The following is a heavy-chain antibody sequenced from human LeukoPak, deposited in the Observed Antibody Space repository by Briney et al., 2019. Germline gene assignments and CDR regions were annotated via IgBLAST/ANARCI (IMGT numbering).Heavy chain of an antibody. CDR2: ISYDGSNK. CDR3: ARDGQGFWSGYSYYLDY. V-gene: IGHV3-30-3*01. J-gene: IGHJ4*02. CDR1: GFTFSSYA. D-gene: IGHD3-3*01. Sequence: GGSLRLSCAASGFTFSSYAMHWVRQAPGKGLEWVAVISYDGSNKYYADSVKGRFTISRDNSKNTLYLQMNSLRAEDTAVYYCARDGQGFWSGYSYYLDYWGQGTLVTVSS.